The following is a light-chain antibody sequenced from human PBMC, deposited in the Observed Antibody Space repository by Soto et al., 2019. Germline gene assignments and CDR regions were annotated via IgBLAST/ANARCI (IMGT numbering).Light chain of an antibody. Sequence: DIQMTQTPSTLSTAVGDRVTITFRASQNISNWLAWYQQKPGKAPNLLIYKASSLQNGVPSRFSGSGSGTDFTLTISSLQPEDVATYYCQQYNSQWPFGPGGKVDIK. CDR2: KAS. CDR1: QNISNW. V-gene: IGKV1-5*03. CDR3: QQYNSQWP. J-gene: IGKJ1*01.